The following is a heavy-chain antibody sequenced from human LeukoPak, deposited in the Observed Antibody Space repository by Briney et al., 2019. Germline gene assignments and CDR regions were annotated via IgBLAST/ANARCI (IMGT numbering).Heavy chain of an antibody. CDR1: GGSISSSSYY. J-gene: IGHJ4*02. Sequence: SETLSLTCTGSGGSISSSSYYWGWIRQPPGKGPEWIGSIYYSGSTYYNPSLKSRVTISVDTSKNQFSLKLSSVTAADTAVYYCARHPRNYYGSGISDYWGQGTLVTVSS. CDR2: IYYSGST. V-gene: IGHV4-39*01. CDR3: ARHPRNYYGSGISDY. D-gene: IGHD3-10*01.